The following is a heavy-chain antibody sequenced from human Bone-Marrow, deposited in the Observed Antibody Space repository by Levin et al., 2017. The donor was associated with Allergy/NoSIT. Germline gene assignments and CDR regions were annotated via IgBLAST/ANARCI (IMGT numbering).Heavy chain of an antibody. D-gene: IGHD3-10*01. Sequence: SETLSLTCAVSGGSISSSNWWSWVRQPPGKGLEWIGEIYHGGSTNYNPSLTSRVTISVDKSKNQFSLKLSSVTAADTAVYYCARDLQWFGESDAFDIWGQGTMVTVSS. CDR2: IYHGGST. J-gene: IGHJ3*02. CDR3: ARDLQWFGESDAFDI. CDR1: GGSISSSNW. V-gene: IGHV4-4*02.